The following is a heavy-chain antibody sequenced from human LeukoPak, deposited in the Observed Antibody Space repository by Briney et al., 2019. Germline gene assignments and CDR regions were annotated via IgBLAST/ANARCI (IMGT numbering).Heavy chain of an antibody. CDR1: GFTASSNY. CDR3: AREVSGV. D-gene: IGHD3-10*01. CDR2: ISSSSSYI. J-gene: IGHJ4*02. Sequence: PGGSLRLSCAASGFTASSNYMSWVRQAPGKGLEWVSSISSSSSYIYYADSVKGRFTISRDNAKNSLYLQMNSLRAEDTAVYYCAREVSGVWGQGTLVTVSS. V-gene: IGHV3-21*01.